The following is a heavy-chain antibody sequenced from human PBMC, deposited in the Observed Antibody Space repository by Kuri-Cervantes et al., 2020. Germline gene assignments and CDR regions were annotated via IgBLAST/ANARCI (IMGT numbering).Heavy chain of an antibody. CDR3: ARGTAPDY. Sequence: GSLRLSCTVSGGSISRYYWSWIRQPPGKGLEWIGYIYYSGSTNYNPSLKSRVTISVDTSKNQFSLKLSSVTAADTAVYYCARGTAPDYWGQGTLVTVSS. CDR2: IYYSGST. CDR1: GGSISRYY. V-gene: IGHV4-59*01. J-gene: IGHJ4*02. D-gene: IGHD4-17*01.